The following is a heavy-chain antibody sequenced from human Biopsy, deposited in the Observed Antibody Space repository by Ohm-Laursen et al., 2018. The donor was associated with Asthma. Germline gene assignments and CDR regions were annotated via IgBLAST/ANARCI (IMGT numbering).Heavy chain of an antibody. CDR3: ASQSSGPDFWGGYYYFDY. V-gene: IGHV3-30*03. CDR1: GFTFSSYG. CDR2: ISYDGRNK. D-gene: IGHD3-3*01. Sequence: SLRLSCAASGFTFSSYGMHWVRQAPGKGLEWVAVISYDGRNKYYADSVKGRFTISRDNSKNTLYLQMNSLRAEDTAVYYCASQSSGPDFWGGYYYFDYWGQGTLVTVSS. J-gene: IGHJ4*02.